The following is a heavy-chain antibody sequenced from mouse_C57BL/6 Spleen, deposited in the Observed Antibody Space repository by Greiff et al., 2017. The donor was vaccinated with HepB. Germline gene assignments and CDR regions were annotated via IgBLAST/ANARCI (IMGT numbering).Heavy chain of an antibody. V-gene: IGHV5-16*01. CDR1: GFTFSDYY. CDR3: ARVPYYSAMDY. D-gene: IGHD1-1*01. Sequence: EVKLMESEGGLVQPGSSMKLSCTASGFTFSDYYMAWVRQVPEKGLEWVANINYDGSSTYYLDSLKSRFIISRDNAKNILYLQMSSLKSEDTATYYCARVPYYSAMDYWGQGTSVTVSS. J-gene: IGHJ4*01. CDR2: INYDGSST.